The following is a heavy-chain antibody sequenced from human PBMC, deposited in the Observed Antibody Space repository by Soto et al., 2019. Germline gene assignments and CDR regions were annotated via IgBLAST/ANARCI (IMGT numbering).Heavy chain of an antibody. CDR1: GGSISHYY. CDR3: ARDRSTYGGGGTGEVKENWFDP. J-gene: IGHJ5*02. CDR2: AYYSGST. V-gene: IGHV4-59*01. Sequence: QVQLQESGPGLVKASETLSLICTVSGGSISHYYWSWIRQSPGKGLEWIGYAYYSGSTDNNPSLKSRVTMSVDTSKNQVSLKLNSVTTADTAVYYCARDRSTYGGGGTGEVKENWFDPWGPGTLVTVSS. D-gene: IGHD2-8*01.